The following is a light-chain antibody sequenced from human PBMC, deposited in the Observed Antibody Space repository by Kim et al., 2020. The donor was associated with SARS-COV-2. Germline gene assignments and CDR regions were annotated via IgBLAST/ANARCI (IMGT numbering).Light chain of an antibody. CDR3: QHYSRFPYT. Sequence: SASVGDRVTITCRDSENIGTWLALYQQKPGRAHSLLIYLASTVESGVPSRFSGTGSGTEFSLSITSLQPDDFATYYCQHYSRFPYTFGQGTKLEI. CDR2: LAS. J-gene: IGKJ2*01. V-gene: IGKV1-5*03. CDR1: ENIGTW.